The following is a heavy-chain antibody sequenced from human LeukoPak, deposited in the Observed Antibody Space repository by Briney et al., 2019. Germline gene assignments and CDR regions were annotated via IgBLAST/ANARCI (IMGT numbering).Heavy chain of an antibody. CDR3: ARRRFVRGPDVVNPFDY. Sequence: SETLSLTCAVYGGSFSGYYWSWIRQPPGKGLEWIGEINHSGSTYYNPSLKSRVTISVDTSKNQSSLKLSSVTAADTAVYYCARRRFVRGPDVVNPFDYWGQGTLVTVSS. CDR1: GGSFSGYY. CDR2: INHSGST. D-gene: IGHD2-8*01. V-gene: IGHV4-34*01. J-gene: IGHJ4*02.